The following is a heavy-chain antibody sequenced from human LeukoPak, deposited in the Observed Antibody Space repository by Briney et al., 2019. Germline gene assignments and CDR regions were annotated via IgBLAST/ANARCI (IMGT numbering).Heavy chain of an antibody. J-gene: IGHJ5*02. CDR3: AREGADFWSGSAQNWFDP. CDR2: IISILDIA. Sequence: SVKVSCKASGGTFSSYTISWVRQAPGQGLEWMGRIISILDIANYAQKVQGRVTITADKSTSTAYMELSSLRSEDTAVYYCAREGADFWSGSAQNWFDPWGQGTLVTVSS. V-gene: IGHV1-69*04. CDR1: GGTFSSYT. D-gene: IGHD3-3*01.